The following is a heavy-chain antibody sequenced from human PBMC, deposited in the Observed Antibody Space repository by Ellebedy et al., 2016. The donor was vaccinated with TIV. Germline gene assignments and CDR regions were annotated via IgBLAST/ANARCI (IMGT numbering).Heavy chain of an antibody. CDR1: GGSMISDDHY. CDR2: IYYSGTT. V-gene: IGHV4-30-4*01. J-gene: IGHJ5*02. Sequence: MPSETLSLTCTVSGGSMISDDHYWSWVRQPPGKGLEWIGYIYYSGTTYYNPSLKHRPTMSVDKSTSQVSLKLTSVTAADTAVYYCARDPALPRGRFDTWGQGTLVTVSS. CDR3: ARDPALPRGRFDT.